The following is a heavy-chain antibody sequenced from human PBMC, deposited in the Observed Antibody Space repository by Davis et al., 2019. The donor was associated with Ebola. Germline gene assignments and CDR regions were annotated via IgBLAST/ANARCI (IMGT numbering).Heavy chain of an antibody. Sequence: GESLKISCAASGFTFSSYWMSWVRQAPGKGLEWVANIKQDGSEKYYVDSVKGRFTISRDNAKNSLYLLMNSLRAEDTAVYYCAREASIAAAGTGWYFDLWGRGTLVTVSS. CDR1: GFTFSSYW. CDR3: AREASIAAAGTGWYFDL. CDR2: IKQDGSEK. J-gene: IGHJ2*01. V-gene: IGHV3-7*01. D-gene: IGHD6-13*01.